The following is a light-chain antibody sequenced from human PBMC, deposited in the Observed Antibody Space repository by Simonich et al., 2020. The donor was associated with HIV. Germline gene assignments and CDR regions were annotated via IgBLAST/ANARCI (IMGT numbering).Light chain of an antibody. CDR2: GAS. CDR1: QSVSTN. CDR3: QQYNNWPPMYT. V-gene: IGKV3-15*01. Sequence: EIVMTQSPATLSVSPGARATLSCRASQSVSTNLAWYQQKPGQAPRLLIYGASTRATGIPARFSGSGSGRDFTLTISNMHSEDFAVYYCQQYNNWPPMYTFGQGTKLEIK. J-gene: IGKJ2*01.